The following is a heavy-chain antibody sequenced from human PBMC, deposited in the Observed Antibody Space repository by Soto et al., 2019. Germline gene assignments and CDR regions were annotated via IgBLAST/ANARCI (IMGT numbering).Heavy chain of an antibody. CDR1: GGSISSSNW. CDR3: ASRSGARGYYYYYYGMDV. J-gene: IGHJ6*02. V-gene: IGHV4-4*02. Sequence: SETLSLTCAVSGGSISSSNWWICVRQPPGKGLEWIGEIYHSGSTNYNPSLKSRVTISVDKSKNQFSLKLSSVTAADTAVYYCASRSGARGYYYYYYGMDVWGQGTTVTVSS. CDR2: IYHSGST. D-gene: IGHD2-15*01.